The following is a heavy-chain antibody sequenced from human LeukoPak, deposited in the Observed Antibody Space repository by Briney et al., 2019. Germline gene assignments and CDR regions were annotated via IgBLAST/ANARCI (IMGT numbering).Heavy chain of an antibody. CDR3: ARDSSSWSHDAFDI. CDR2: IYTSGNT. V-gene: IGHV4-4*07. J-gene: IGHJ3*02. D-gene: IGHD6-13*01. Sequence: SETLSLTCTVSGGSISSYYWSWIRQPAGKGLEWIGRIYTSGNTNYNPSLKSRVTMSVDTSKNQFSLKLSSVTAADTAVYYCARDSSSWSHDAFDIWGQGTMVTVSS. CDR1: GGSISSYY.